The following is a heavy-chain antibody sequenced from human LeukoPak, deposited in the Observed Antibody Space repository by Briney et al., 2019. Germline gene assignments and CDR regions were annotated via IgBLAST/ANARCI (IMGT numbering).Heavy chain of an antibody. CDR3: ASTANFAAGYYIDY. Sequence: GGSLRLSCAASGFTFSSYTMNWVRQAPGKGLEWVSSISGSSRHKYYADSVKGRFTISRDNAKNSLYLQMNSLRAEDTAVYYCASTANFAAGYYIDYWGQGTLVTVSS. D-gene: IGHD6-13*01. CDR1: GFTFSSYT. J-gene: IGHJ4*02. V-gene: IGHV3-21*01. CDR2: ISGSSRHK.